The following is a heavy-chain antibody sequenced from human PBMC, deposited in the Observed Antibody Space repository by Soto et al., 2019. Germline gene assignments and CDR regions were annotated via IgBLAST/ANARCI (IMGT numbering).Heavy chain of an antibody. J-gene: IGHJ6*02. Sequence: GGSLRLSCAASGFTFSSYGMHWVRQAPGKGLEWVAVISYDGSNKYYADSVKGRFTISRDNSKNTLYLQMNSLRAEDTAVYYCAKDLEYSGSKVYYYYGMDVWGQGTTVTVSS. CDR3: AKDLEYSGSKVYYYYGMDV. D-gene: IGHD1-26*01. V-gene: IGHV3-30*18. CDR1: GFTFSSYG. CDR2: ISYDGSNK.